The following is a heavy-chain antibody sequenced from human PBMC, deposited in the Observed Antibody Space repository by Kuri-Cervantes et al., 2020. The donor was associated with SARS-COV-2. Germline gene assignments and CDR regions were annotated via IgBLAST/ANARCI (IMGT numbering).Heavy chain of an antibody. CDR3: AKSVGYDLHFYYYMDV. CDR1: GYTFTNYA. CDR2: INTNTGNP. V-gene: IGHV7-4-1*02. J-gene: IGHJ6*03. Sequence: ASVKVSCKASGYTFTNYAMNWVRQAPGQGLEWMGWINTNTGNPTYAQGFTGRFVFSLDTSVSTAYLQISGLKAEDTAVYYCAKSVGYDLHFYYYMDVWGTGTTVTVSS. D-gene: IGHD5-12*01.